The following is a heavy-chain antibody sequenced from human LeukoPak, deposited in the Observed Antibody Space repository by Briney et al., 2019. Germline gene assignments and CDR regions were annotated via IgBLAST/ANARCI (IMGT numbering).Heavy chain of an antibody. CDR3: ARGTIFGVVTDYNWFDP. CDR1: GFTFSSYW. J-gene: IGHJ5*02. Sequence: GGSLRLSCAASGFTFSSYWMSWVRQAPGKGLEWVANIKQDGSEKYYVDSVKGRFTISRDNAKNSLYLQMNSLRAEDTAVYYCARGTIFGVVTDYNWFDPWGQGTLVTVSS. CDR2: IKQDGSEK. D-gene: IGHD3-3*01. V-gene: IGHV3-7*01.